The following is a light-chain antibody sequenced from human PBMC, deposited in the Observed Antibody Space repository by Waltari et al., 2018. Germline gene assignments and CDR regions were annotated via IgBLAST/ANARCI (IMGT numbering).Light chain of an antibody. CDR1: HGISYY. CDR3: QQYNSYPPT. V-gene: IGKV1-16*01. J-gene: IGKJ4*01. Sequence: IRLTQSPSSLSASFGDRVTLTCRAIHGISYYLAWFQQKPGKAPKPLIFGASSLQSGVPWRFSGGGSETFFTLTINDLQPEDFATYYCQQYNSYPPTFGGGTRV. CDR2: GAS.